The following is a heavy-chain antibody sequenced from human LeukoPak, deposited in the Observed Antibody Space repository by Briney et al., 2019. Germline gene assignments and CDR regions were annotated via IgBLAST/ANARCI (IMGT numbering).Heavy chain of an antibody. CDR2: ITSRSGTM. CDR3: ARLGGLRITMLRGVSN. CDR1: GFTFSTYS. Sequence: PGGSLRLSCAASGFTFSTYSMNWVRQAPGKGLEWVSYITSRSGTMFYADSVKGRFTISRDNAKNSLYLQMNSLRAEDTAVYYCARLGGLRITMLRGVSNWGQGTLVTVSS. J-gene: IGHJ4*02. V-gene: IGHV3-48*01. D-gene: IGHD3-10*01.